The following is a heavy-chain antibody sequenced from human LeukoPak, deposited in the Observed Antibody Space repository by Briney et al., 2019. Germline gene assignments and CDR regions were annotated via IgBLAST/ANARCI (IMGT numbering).Heavy chain of an antibody. CDR2: INHSGST. CDR3: ARGSVTIDY. Sequence: SETLSLTCAVYGGSFSGYYWSWIRPPPGKGLEWIGEINHSGSTNYNPSLKSRVTISVDTSKNQFSLKLSSVTAADTAVYYCARGSVTIDYWGQGTLVTVSS. D-gene: IGHD4-17*01. CDR1: GGSFSGYY. J-gene: IGHJ4*02. V-gene: IGHV4-34*01.